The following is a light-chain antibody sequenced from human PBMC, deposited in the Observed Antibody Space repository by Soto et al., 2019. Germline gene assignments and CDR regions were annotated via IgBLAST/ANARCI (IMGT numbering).Light chain of an antibody. J-gene: IGKJ4*01. V-gene: IGKV3-15*01. CDR2: GAS. CDR1: QSVSSN. Sequence: EIVMTQSPATLSVSPGERATISCRASQSVSSNLACYQQKPGHTPRLLIYGASTRATGIPARFSGSGSGTEFTLTISSLQSEDFAVYYCQQYNNWPPLTFGGGTKVEIK. CDR3: QQYNNWPPLT.